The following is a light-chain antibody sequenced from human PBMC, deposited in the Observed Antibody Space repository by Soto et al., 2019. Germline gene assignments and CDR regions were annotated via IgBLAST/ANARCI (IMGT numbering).Light chain of an antibody. J-gene: IGLJ1*01. Sequence: QSVLTQPPSVSGAPGRRVTISCTGSSSNIGAGYDVHWYQQLPGAAPKLLIFGNSNRPSGVPGRFSGAKSGTSASLTISGLQAEDEADYSCQSYDNSLGTSGGFGTGTKVTVL. CDR3: QSYDNSLGTSGG. V-gene: IGLV1-40*01. CDR2: GNS. CDR1: SSNIGAGYD.